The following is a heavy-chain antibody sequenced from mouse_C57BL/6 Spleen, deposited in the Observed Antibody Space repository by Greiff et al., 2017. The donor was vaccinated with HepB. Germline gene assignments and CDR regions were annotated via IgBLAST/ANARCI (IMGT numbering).Heavy chain of an antibody. CDR2: ISDGGSYT. V-gene: IGHV5-4*01. CDR3: ARDLITTVPPLAY. D-gene: IGHD1-1*01. J-gene: IGHJ3*01. Sequence: EVKLEESGGGLVKPGGSLKLSCAASGFTFSSYAMSWVRQTPEKRLEWVATISDGGSYTYYPDNVKGRFTISRDNAKNNLYLQMSHLKSEDTAMYYCARDLITTVPPLAYWGQGTLVTVSA. CDR1: GFTFSSYA.